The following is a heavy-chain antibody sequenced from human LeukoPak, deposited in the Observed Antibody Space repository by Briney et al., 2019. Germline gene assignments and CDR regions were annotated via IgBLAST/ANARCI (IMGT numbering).Heavy chain of an antibody. CDR1: GGSISSYY. J-gene: IGHJ4*02. V-gene: IGHV4-4*07. D-gene: IGHD2-15*01. CDR2: IYTSGST. Sequence: SETLSLTCTVSGGSISSYYWSWIRQPAGKGLEWIGRIYTSGSTNYNPSLKSRVTMSVDTSKNQFSLKLSSVTAADTAVYYCASGYCSGGSCYRSNYFDYWGQGTLVTVSS. CDR3: ASGYCSGGSCYRSNYFDY.